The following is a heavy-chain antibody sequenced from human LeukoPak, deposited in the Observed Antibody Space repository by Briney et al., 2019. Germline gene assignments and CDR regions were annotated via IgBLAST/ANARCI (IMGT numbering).Heavy chain of an antibody. Sequence: SETLSLTCSVSGVSISSYYWTWIRQPPGKGLEWVGYMYPGGSSNYHPSLKSRVTISIDTSKNQFSLILGSVTASDTAIYYCARRAGSYLGYWYVDVWGRGTLVTVSS. CDR2: MYPGGSS. CDR1: GVSISSYY. CDR3: ARRAGSYLGYWYVDV. V-gene: IGHV4-4*09. D-gene: IGHD1-26*01. J-gene: IGHJ2*01.